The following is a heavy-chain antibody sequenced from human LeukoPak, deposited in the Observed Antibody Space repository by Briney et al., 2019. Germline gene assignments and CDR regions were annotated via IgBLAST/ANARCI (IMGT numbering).Heavy chain of an antibody. CDR2: IYYSGST. V-gene: IGHV4-31*03. CDR3: ARDQNRNGYFDY. CDR1: GGSISSGGYY. J-gene: IGHJ4*02. Sequence: SQTLSLTCTVSGGSISSGGYYWSWIRQHPGKGLEWIGYIYYSGSTYYNPSLKSRVTISVDTSKNQFSLKLSSATAADTAVYYCARDQNRNGYFDYWGQGTLVTVSS. D-gene: IGHD1-14*01.